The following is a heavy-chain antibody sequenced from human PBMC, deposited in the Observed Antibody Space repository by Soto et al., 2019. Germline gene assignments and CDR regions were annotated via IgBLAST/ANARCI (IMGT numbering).Heavy chain of an antibody. D-gene: IGHD3-22*01. V-gene: IGHV3-7*05. J-gene: IGHJ4*02. CDR2: IKQDGSEK. CDR1: GFTFSSYW. Sequence: GGSLRLSCAASGFTFSSYWMSWVRQAPGKGLEWVANIKQDGSEKYYVDSVKGRFTISRDNAKNSLYLQMNSLRAEDTALYYCAKTRNYYDSNGYSYYFDYWGQGTLVTVSS. CDR3: AKTRNYYDSNGYSYYFDY.